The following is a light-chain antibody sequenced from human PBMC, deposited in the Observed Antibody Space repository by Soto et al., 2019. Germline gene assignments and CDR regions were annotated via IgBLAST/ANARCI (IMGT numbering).Light chain of an antibody. CDR2: DVS. CDR3: SSYTSSSTLG. J-gene: IGLJ1*01. Sequence: QSALTQPASVSGSPGQSITISCTGTSSDVGGYNYVSWYQHHPGKAHNLMIYDVSNRPSGVSNLFSGSKSVNTASLTISGLQAEDEADYYCSSYTSSSTLGFGTGTKLTVL. V-gene: IGLV2-14*03. CDR1: SSDVGGYNY.